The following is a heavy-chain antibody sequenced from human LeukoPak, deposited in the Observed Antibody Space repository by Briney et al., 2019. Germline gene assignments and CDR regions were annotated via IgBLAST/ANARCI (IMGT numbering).Heavy chain of an antibody. CDR3: ARVQYYYDSSGYYQDAFDI. J-gene: IGHJ3*02. CDR2: IKQDGSEK. Sequence: GGSLRLSCAASGFTFSSYWMSWVRQAPGKGLEWVANIKQDGSEKYYVDSVKGRFTISRDNAKNSLYLQMNSLRAEDTAVYYCARVQYYYDSSGYYQDAFDIWGQGKMAT. D-gene: IGHD3-22*01. V-gene: IGHV3-7*01. CDR1: GFTFSSYW.